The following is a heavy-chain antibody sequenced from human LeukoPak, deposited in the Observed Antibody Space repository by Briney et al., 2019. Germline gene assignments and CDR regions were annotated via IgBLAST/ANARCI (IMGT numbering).Heavy chain of an antibody. CDR1: GGSISSGGHY. CDR3: ARVKESDGNSYFDP. D-gene: IGHD4-23*01. V-gene: IGHV4-31*03. Sequence: PSQTLSLTCTVSGGSISSGGHYWSWIRQHPVKGLEWIGYIYYSGRTYYNLSLKSGVTISVDTSKRQFSLKLVSVTAADTAVYYCARVKESDGNSYFDPWGQGTLVTVSS. CDR2: IYYSGRT. J-gene: IGHJ5*02.